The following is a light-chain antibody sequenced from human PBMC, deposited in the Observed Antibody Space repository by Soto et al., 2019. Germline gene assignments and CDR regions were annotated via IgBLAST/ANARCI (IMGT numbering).Light chain of an antibody. J-gene: IGKJ1*01. CDR3: QQYGSSVA. V-gene: IGKV3-20*01. Sequence: TLLTQSPAALSLSPGERATLSCRASQSVSSSYLASYQQKPGQAPRLLIYGASSRATGIPDRFSGSGSGTDFTLTISRLEPEDFAVYYCQQYGSSVAFGQGTKVAIK. CDR1: QSVSSSY. CDR2: GAS.